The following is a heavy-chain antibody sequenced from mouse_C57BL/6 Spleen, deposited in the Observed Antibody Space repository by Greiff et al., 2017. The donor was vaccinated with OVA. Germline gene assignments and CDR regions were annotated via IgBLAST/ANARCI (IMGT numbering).Heavy chain of an antibody. J-gene: IGHJ4*01. D-gene: IGHD2-2*01. CDR3: ARGVMVNYAMDY. CDR1: GYSITSGYY. Sequence: VQLKESGPGLVKPSQSLSLTCSVTGYSITSGYYWNWIRQFPGNKLEWMGYISYDGSNNYNPSLKNRISITRDTSKNQFFLKLNSVTTEDTATYYCARGVMVNYAMDYWGQGTSVTVSS. V-gene: IGHV3-6*01. CDR2: ISYDGSN.